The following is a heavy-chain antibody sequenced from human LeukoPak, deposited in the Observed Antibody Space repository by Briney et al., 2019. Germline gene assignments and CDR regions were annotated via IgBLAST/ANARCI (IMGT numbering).Heavy chain of an antibody. V-gene: IGHV3-21*01. D-gene: IGHD3-22*01. CDR1: GFTFSSYS. CDR2: ISSSSSYI. CDR3: ARDPNYYDSSVRSSPPSY. Sequence: KTGGSLRLSCAASGFTFSSYSMNWVRQAPGKGLEWVSSISSSSSYICYADSVKGRFTISRDNAKNSLYLQMNSLRAEDTAVYYCARDPNYYDSSVRSSPPSYWGQGTLVTVSS. J-gene: IGHJ4*02.